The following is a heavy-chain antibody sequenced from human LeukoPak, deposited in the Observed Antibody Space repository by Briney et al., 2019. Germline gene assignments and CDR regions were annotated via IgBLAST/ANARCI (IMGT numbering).Heavy chain of an antibody. CDR2: IYYSGST. CDR1: GGSISSYD. Sequence: SETLSLTCTVSGGSISSYDWSWTRQPPGKGLEWIGYIYYSGSTNYNPSLKSRVTISVDTSKNQFSLKLSSVTAADTAVYYCVRVPSSGWSNPAFDIWGQGTMVTVPS. V-gene: IGHV4-59*08. CDR3: VRVPSSGWSNPAFDI. J-gene: IGHJ3*02. D-gene: IGHD6-19*01.